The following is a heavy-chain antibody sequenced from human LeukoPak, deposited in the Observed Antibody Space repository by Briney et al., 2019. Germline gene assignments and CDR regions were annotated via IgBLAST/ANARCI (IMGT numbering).Heavy chain of an antibody. J-gene: IGHJ5*02. CDR1: GFTFSDYG. D-gene: IGHD5-12*01. CDR2: INGGSSTL. CDR3: ARDAFRGYQFDP. Sequence: GGSLRLSCAASGFTFSDYGMVWVRQAPGKGPEWISYINGGSSTLTYADSVKGRFTISRDNAKNSLYLEMSNLRAEDTAVYYCARDAFRGYQFDPRGQGALVTVSS. V-gene: IGHV3-48*01.